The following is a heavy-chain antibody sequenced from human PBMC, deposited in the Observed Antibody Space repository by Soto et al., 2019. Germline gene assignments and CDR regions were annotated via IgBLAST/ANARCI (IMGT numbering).Heavy chain of an antibody. V-gene: IGHV3-30*04. Sequence: GGSLRLSCTASGFTFSIYAMHWVRQAPGKGLDWVSIISFDGKKIDYAGSVRGRFTISRDNSQNTLYLQMDSLTTEDTAVYYCARRDFYCRGRNCFSGDYAMDVWGQGT. CDR1: GFTFSIYA. CDR2: ISFDGKKI. CDR3: ARRDFYCRGRNCFSGDYAMDV. J-gene: IGHJ6*02. D-gene: IGHD2-15*01.